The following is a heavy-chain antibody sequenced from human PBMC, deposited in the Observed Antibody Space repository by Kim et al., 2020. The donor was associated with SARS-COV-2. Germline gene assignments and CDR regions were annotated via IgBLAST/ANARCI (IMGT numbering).Heavy chain of an antibody. CDR1: GLSFSDSY. CDR3: ARSGNGYNAFGI. J-gene: IGHJ4*02. CDR2: ISTRGESI. D-gene: IGHD5-12*01. V-gene: IGHV3-11*01. Sequence: GGSLRLSCAASGLSFSDSYMNWVRQAPVKGLEWLSFISTRGESIFYADSVEGRFTISRDNAKNSLYLQMNYLRDEDTAVYYCARSGNGYNAFGIWGQG.